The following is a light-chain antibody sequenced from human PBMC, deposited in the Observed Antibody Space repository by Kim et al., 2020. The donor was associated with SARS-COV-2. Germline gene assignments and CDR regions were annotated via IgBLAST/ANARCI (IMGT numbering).Light chain of an antibody. CDR3: QQYHNWPPVT. Sequence: EIVMTQSPATLSVSPGERVTLSCRASQSVSNKLVWYQQKPGQAPRLLIYGASTRATGTPARFSGSGSGTEFTLDISSLQSEDFAVYYCQQYHNWPPVTFGGGTKVDIK. CDR2: GAS. J-gene: IGKJ4*01. V-gene: IGKV3-15*01. CDR1: QSVSNK.